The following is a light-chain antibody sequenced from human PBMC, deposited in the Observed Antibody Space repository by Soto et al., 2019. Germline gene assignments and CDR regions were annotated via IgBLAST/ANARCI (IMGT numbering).Light chain of an antibody. CDR1: QSISSY. J-gene: IGKJ1*01. Sequence: DIQMTQSPSSLSASVGDRVTITCRASQSISSYLNWYQQKPGKAPKLLIYAASSLQSGVPSRFSGSGSGTDFTLTISSLQPEDFATYYCQQRYSTWTFGQGTK. V-gene: IGKV1-39*01. CDR2: AAS. CDR3: QQRYSTWT.